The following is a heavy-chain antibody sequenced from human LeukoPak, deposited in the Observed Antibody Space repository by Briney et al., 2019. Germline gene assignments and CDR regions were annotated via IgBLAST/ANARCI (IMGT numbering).Heavy chain of an antibody. D-gene: IGHD3-22*01. J-gene: IGHJ2*01. CDR1: GFTVSIYA. V-gene: IGHV3-23*01. Sequence: GESLRLSCAASGFTVSIYAMSWVRQAPGKGLEWVSAISGSGGSTYYADSVKGRFTISRDNSKNTLYLQMNSLRAEDTAVYYCAKDGYYYDSSDYYSDWYFELWGRGTLVTVSS. CDR2: ISGSGGST. CDR3: AKDGYYYDSSDYYSDWYFEL.